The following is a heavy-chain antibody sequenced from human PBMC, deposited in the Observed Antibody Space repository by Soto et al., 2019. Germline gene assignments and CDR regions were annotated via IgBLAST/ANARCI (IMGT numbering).Heavy chain of an antibody. J-gene: IGHJ4*02. V-gene: IGHV4-31*03. Sequence: SETLSLTCTVSGGSISSGGYYWSWIRQHPGKGLEWIGYIYYSGSTYYNPSLKSRVTISVDTSKNQFSLKLSSVTAADTAVYYCARAPAYYYDSSGYSGPDTHKFDYWGQGTLVTVSS. CDR1: GGSISSGGYY. D-gene: IGHD3-22*01. CDR2: IYYSGST. CDR3: ARAPAYYYDSSGYSGPDTHKFDY.